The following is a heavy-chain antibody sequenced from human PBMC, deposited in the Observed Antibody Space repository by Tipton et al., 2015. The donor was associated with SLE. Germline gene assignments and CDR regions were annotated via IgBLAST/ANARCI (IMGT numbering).Heavy chain of an antibody. CDR1: GFTFSSYE. CDR2: ISSSGSTI. CDR3: ARLGGSHYYYYGMDV. J-gene: IGHJ6*02. Sequence: SLRLSCAASGFTFSSYEMNWVRQAPGKGLEWVSYISSSGSTIYYADSVKGRFTLSRDNAKNSLYLQMNSLRAEDTAVYYCARLGGSHYYYYGMDVWGQGTTVTVSS. D-gene: IGHD3-16*01. V-gene: IGHV3-48*03.